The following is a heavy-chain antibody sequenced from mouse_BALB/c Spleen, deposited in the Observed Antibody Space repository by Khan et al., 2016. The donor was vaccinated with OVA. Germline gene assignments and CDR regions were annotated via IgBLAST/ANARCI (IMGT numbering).Heavy chain of an antibody. CDR1: GFTFSTYG. V-gene: IGHV5-6*01. Sequence: EVELVESGGDLVKPGGSLKLSCAASGFTFSTYGMSWVRQTPDKRLEWVATISSGGSNTYYPDSVKGRFTISRDNAKNNLYLQMSSLKADETARYYCANHASNYESEGFAYWGQGTLVTVSA. CDR2: ISSGGSNT. CDR3: ANHASNYESEGFAY. D-gene: IGHD2-1*01. J-gene: IGHJ3*01.